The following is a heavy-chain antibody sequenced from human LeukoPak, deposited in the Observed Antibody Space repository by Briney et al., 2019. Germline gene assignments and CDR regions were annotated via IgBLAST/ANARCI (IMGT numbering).Heavy chain of an antibody. CDR1: GDSISSYY. CDR2: IYYSGST. V-gene: IGHV4-59*01. CDR3: ARVGRGWLQYREYYFDY. Sequence: SETLSLTCTVSGDSISSYYWSWIRQPPGKGLEWIGYIYYSGSTKYNPSLKSRVTMSVDTSKNQFSLKLSSVTAADTTVYYCARVGRGWLQYREYYFDYWGQGTLVTVSS. D-gene: IGHD5-24*01. J-gene: IGHJ4*02.